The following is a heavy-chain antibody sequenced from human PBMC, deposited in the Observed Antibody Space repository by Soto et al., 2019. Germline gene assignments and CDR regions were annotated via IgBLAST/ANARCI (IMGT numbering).Heavy chain of an antibody. CDR1: GGSFSGYY. Sequence: SETLSLTCAVYGGSFSGYYWSWIRQPPGKGLEWIGGIRHSGSPNQNPSLKTRVTISVDTSKNQFSLRLRSVTAADTAVYYCARQGGAEVGATKYYYGMDVWGQGTTVTVSS. J-gene: IGHJ6*02. V-gene: IGHV4-34*01. CDR2: IRHSGSP. D-gene: IGHD1-26*01. CDR3: ARQGGAEVGATKYYYGMDV.